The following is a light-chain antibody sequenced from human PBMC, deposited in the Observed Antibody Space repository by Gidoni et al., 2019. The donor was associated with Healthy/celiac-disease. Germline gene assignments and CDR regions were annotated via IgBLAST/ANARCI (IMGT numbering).Light chain of an antibody. V-gene: IGKV3-20*01. CDR1: QSVSSSY. CDR2: GAS. Sequence: EIVLTQSPGTLSLSPGERATLSCRASQSVSSSYLAWYQQKPGQAPRLLIYGASSRATGIPDRFSGSWSWTDFTLTISRLEPEDFAVYYCQQYGSSLFTFGPGTKVDIK. CDR3: QQYGSSLFT. J-gene: IGKJ3*01.